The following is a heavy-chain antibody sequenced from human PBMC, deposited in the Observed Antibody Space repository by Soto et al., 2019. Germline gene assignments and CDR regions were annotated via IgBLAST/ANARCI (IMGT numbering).Heavy chain of an antibody. CDR3: ATLAPSYGTIHAFDI. CDR2: FDPEHGET. J-gene: IGHJ3*02. D-gene: IGHD5-18*01. V-gene: IGHV1-24*01. Sequence: ASVKVSCKVSGYTLTELSMHWVRQAPGKGLEWMGSFDPEHGETNYAQKFQGRVTITADKSTSTAYMELSSLRSEDTAVYYCATLAPSYGTIHAFDIWGQGTMVTVSS. CDR1: GYTLTELS.